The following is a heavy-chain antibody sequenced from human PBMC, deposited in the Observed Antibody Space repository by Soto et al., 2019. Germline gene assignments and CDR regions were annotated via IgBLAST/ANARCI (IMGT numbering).Heavy chain of an antibody. CDR1: GFTFSSYG. CDR2: IWYDGSNK. J-gene: IGHJ6*02. Sequence: QVQLVESGGGVVQPGRSLRLSCAASGFTFSSYGMHWVRQAPGKGLEWVAVIWYDGSNKYYADSVKGRFTISRDNSKNTLYLQMNSLRAEDTAVYYCARGPIAARGYYYYCMDVWGQGTTVTVSS. V-gene: IGHV3-33*01. CDR3: ARGPIAARGYYYYCMDV. D-gene: IGHD6-6*01.